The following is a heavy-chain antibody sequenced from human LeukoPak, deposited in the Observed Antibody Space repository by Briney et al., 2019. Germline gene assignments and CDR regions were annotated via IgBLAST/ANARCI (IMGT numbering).Heavy chain of an antibody. CDR3: ARGLYSYGLVAFDY. J-gene: IGHJ4*02. V-gene: IGHV4-59*01. CDR1: GGSISSYY. CDR2: IYYSGST. Sequence: PSETLSLTCTVSGGSISSYYRSWIRQPPGKGLEWIGYIYYSGSTNYNPSLKSRVTISVDTSKNQFSLKLSSVTAADTAVYYCARGLYSYGLVAFDYWGQGTLVTVSS. D-gene: IGHD5-18*01.